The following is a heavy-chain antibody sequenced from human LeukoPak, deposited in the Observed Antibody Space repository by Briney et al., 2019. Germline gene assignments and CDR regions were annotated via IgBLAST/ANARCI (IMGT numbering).Heavy chain of an antibody. V-gene: IGHV1-18*01. D-gene: IGHD3-22*01. CDR1: DYTFTNYG. CDR2: ISAYNGNT. Sequence: ASVKVSCKASDYTFTNYGISWVRQAPGQGLEWMGWISAYNGNTNQAQKLQGRVTMTTDTSTPTAYMELRSLRSDDTAVYYSARDYYDIIGYYYGFAYWGHVTLVTVSS. CDR3: ARDYYDIIGYYYGFAY. J-gene: IGHJ4*01.